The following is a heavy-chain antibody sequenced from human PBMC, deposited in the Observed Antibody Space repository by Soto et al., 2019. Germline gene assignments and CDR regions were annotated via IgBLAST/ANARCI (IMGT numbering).Heavy chain of an antibody. V-gene: IGHV1-2*02. CDR1: GFPFTGYY. D-gene: IGHD6-6*01. CDR2: INAHSGGT. CDR3: AKDLTRQLAYWLDP. Sequence: ASVKVSCKASGFPFTGYYIHWLRQAPGQGLEWMGWINAHSGGTEYAQKFQGRVTLTRDTSIATAYLTLTSLTSDDTALYYCAKDLTRQLAYWLDPWGQGTQVTVSS. J-gene: IGHJ5*02.